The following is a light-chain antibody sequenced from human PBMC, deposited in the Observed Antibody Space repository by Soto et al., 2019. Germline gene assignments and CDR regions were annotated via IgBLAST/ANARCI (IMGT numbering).Light chain of an antibody. CDR2: TAS. CDR1: QDISKW. CDR3: QQGNSFPLT. V-gene: IGKV1-12*01. Sequence: DIQMTQSPSSVSASVGDRVTITCRASQDISKWLTWYQQKPGKAPKLLIYTASTLQSGVPSRFTGSGSGTDFTLTISTLQPEDFATYYCQQGNSFPLTFGGGTKVEIK. J-gene: IGKJ4*01.